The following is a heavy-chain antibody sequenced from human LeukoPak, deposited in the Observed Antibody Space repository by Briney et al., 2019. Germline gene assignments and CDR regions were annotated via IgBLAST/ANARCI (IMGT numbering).Heavy chain of an antibody. V-gene: IGHV3-21*01. D-gene: IGHD6-19*01. CDR2: ISSGSSYI. J-gene: IGHJ4*02. CDR3: ATSGWGGYYFDY. Sequence: GGSLRLSCAASGFTFSSYSMNWVRQAPGKGLEWVSSISSGSSYIYYADSVKGRFTISRDNAKNSLYLQMNSLRAEDTAVYYCATSGWGGYYFDYRGQGTLVTVSS. CDR1: GFTFSSYS.